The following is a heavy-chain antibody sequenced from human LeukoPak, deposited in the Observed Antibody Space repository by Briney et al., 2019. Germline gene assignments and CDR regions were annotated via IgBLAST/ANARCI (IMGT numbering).Heavy chain of an antibody. CDR2: IYHSGST. CDR1: GGSISSSNW. J-gene: IGHJ4*02. V-gene: IGHV4-4*02. D-gene: IGHD6-19*01. CDR3: ATRRRGIAVAGTVGDY. Sequence: SGTLSLTCAVSGGSISSSNWWSWVRQPPGKGLEWIGEIYHSGSTNYNPSLKSRVTISVDKSKNQFSLKLSSVTAADTAVYYCATRRRGIAVAGTVGDYWGQGTLVTVSS.